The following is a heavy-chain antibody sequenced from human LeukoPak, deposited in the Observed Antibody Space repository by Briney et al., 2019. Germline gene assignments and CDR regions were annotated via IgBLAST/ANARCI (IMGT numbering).Heavy chain of an antibody. J-gene: IGHJ6*02. CDR1: GFTVSSNY. CDR3: ARDSILTGPGTSGMDV. V-gene: IGHV3-53*01. D-gene: IGHD3-9*01. Sequence: GGSLRLSCAASGFTVSSNYMSWVRQAPGKGLEWVSVIYSDGSTYYADSVKGRFTISRDNSKNTLYLRMNSLRAEDTAVYYCARDSILTGPGTSGMDVWGQGTTVTVSS. CDR2: IYSDGST.